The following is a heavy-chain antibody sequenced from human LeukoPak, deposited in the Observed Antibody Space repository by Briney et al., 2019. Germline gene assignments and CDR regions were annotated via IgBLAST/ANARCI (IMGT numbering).Heavy chain of an antibody. V-gene: IGHV4-31*03. CDR3: AREGQPDAFDI. J-gene: IGHJ3*02. CDR2: IYYSGST. Sequence: SETLSLTCTVSGGSISSGGYYWSWIRQHPGKGLEWIGYIYYSGSTYYNPSLKSRVTISVDTSKNQFSLKLSSVTAADTAVYYCAREGQPDAFDIWGQGTMVTVSS. CDR1: GGSISSGGYY.